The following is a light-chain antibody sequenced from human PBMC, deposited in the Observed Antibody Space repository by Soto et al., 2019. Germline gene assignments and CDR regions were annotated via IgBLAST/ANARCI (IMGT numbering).Light chain of an antibody. CDR3: QQYATPPRT. V-gene: IGKV3-20*01. CDR2: EAS. CDR1: QSISNSH. J-gene: IGKJ1*01. Sequence: SLLPGKRAIHSCRASQSISNSHLAWYQQKPGQAPRLLIHEASSRATGIPDRFTGSGSGTDFTLTITRLQPEDVAVYYCQQYATPPRTFAQGTKVDIK.